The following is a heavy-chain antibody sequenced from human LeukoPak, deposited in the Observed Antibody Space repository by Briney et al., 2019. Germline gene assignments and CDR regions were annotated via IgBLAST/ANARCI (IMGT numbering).Heavy chain of an antibody. V-gene: IGHV3-21*04. J-gene: IGHJ6*02. CDR3: ARDTASPYYYGSGGYGMDV. Sequence: GGSLRLSCAASSFTFSSYNMNWVRQAPGKGLEWVSSIGSSGSYIYYRDSVKGRFTISRDNAENSLYLQMNSLRAEDTALYHCARDTASPYYYGSGGYGMDVWGQGTTVTVSS. D-gene: IGHD3-10*01. CDR1: SFTFSSYN. CDR2: IGSSGSYI.